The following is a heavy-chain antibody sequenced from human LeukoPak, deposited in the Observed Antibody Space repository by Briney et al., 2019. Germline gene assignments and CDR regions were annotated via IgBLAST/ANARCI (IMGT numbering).Heavy chain of an antibody. CDR2: INQDGSEK. Sequence: GGSLRLSCAASGFSFSSYWMTWVRQTPGKGLEWVANINQDGSEKYYVDSVKGRFTISRDNAKNSLYLQMNGLRAEDTAVYYCARDPYSGSYGADYYYYMDVWGKGTTVTISS. J-gene: IGHJ6*03. CDR1: GFSFSSYW. D-gene: IGHD1-26*01. CDR3: ARDPYSGSYGADYYYYMDV. V-gene: IGHV3-7*01.